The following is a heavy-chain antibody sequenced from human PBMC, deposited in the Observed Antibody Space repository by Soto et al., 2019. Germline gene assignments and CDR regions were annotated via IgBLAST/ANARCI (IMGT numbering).Heavy chain of an antibody. J-gene: IGHJ6*02. Sequence: PSLTCTVSGGSISSGDYYWSWIRQPPGKGLEWIGYIYYSGSTYYNPSLKSRVTISVDTSKNQFSLKLSSVTAADTAVYYCDRGVLRYYYGMDVWGQGTTVTVSS. CDR2: IYYSGST. CDR3: DRGVLRYYYGMDV. CDR1: GGSISSGDYY. V-gene: IGHV4-30-4*01.